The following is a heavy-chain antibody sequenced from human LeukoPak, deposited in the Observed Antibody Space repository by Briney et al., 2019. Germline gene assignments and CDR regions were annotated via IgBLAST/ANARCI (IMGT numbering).Heavy chain of an antibody. CDR3: ARRMDYYDSSGYYSSNWFDP. CDR1: GGSISSYY. Sequence: SETLSLTCTVSGGSISSYYWSWIRQPPGKGLEWIGYIYYSGSTNYNPSLKSRVTISVDTSKNQFSLKLSSVTAADTAVYYCARRMDYYDSSGYYSSNWFDPWGQGTLVTVSS. CDR2: IYYSGST. D-gene: IGHD3-22*01. V-gene: IGHV4-59*01. J-gene: IGHJ5*02.